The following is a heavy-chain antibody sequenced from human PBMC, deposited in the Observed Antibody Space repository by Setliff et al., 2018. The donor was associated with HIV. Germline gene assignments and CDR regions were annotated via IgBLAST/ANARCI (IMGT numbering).Heavy chain of an antibody. Sequence: PGGSLRLSCAASGFTFSSYAVHWVRQAPGKGLEWVAVISYDGSNKYYADSVKGRFTISRDNSKNTLYLQMNSLRAEDTAVYYCARDSSSWYEFYFDCWGQGTLVTVSS. CDR1: GFTFSSYA. CDR3: ARDSSSWYEFYFDC. D-gene: IGHD6-13*01. V-gene: IGHV3-30*04. J-gene: IGHJ4*02. CDR2: ISYDGSNK.